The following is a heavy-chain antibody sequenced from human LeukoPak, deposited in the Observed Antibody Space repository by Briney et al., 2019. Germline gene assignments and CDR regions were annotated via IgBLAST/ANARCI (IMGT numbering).Heavy chain of an antibody. J-gene: IGHJ6*03. Sequence: SGGSLRLSCAASGFTVSSNYMSWVRQAPGKGLEWVSVIYSGGSTYYADSVKGRFTISRDNSKSTLYIQMNSLRAEDTAVYYCASGSYGSGFYYFYYMDVWGKGTTVTVSS. V-gene: IGHV3-53*01. CDR1: GFTVSSNY. CDR3: ASGSYGSGFYYFYYMDV. CDR2: IYSGGST. D-gene: IGHD3-10*01.